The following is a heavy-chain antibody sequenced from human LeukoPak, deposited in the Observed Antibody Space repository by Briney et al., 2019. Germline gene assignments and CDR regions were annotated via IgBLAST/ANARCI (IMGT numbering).Heavy chain of an antibody. CDR2: INPNSGAT. CDR3: VSPFPRTTDFDY. J-gene: IGHJ4*02. CDR1: RYTFTGYN. D-gene: IGHD2/OR15-2a*01. Sequence: ASVKVSCKASRYTFTGYNMHWVRQAPGQGLEWMGWINPNSGATNYAQKFQGRITMSRDTSISTAYMELYTLRSDDTAVYYCVSPFPRTTDFDYWGQGTLVTVSS. V-gene: IGHV1-2*02.